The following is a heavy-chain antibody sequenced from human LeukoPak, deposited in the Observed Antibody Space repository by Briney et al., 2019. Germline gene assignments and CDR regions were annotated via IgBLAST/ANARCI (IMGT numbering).Heavy chain of an antibody. D-gene: IGHD3-10*01. CDR3: ARVGGAGGYYGSGSYYAHAPYYMDV. CDR2: IYYSGST. J-gene: IGHJ6*03. CDR1: GGSISSSSYY. V-gene: IGHV4-61*01. Sequence: SETLSLTCTVSGGSISSSSYYWSWIRQPPGKGLEWIGYIYYSGSTNYNPSLKSRVTISVDTSKDQFSLKLSSVTAADTAVYYCARVGGAGGYYGSGSYYAHAPYYMDVWGKGTTVTISS.